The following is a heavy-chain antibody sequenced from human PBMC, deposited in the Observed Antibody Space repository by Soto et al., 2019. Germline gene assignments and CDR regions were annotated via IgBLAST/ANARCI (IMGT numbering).Heavy chain of an antibody. CDR3: AKYITMVRGVIIEAFDI. CDR1: GFTFISTG. D-gene: IGHD3-10*01. J-gene: IGHJ3*02. Sequence: GASVKVSCKPSGFTFISTGIQWVRQARGQGLEWIGWIVVSSGTTNYAQKFQERVTITRDMSTNTVYMEMSSLRSEDTAVYYCAKYITMVRGVIIEAFDIWGQGTMVTVSS. V-gene: IGHV1-58*02. CDR2: IVVSSGTT.